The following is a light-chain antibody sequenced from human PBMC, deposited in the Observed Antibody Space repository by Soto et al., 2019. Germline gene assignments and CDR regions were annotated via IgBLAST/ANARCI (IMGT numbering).Light chain of an antibody. CDR2: GAS. V-gene: IGKV3-20*01. CDR3: QQLGTSRLT. Sequence: EIVLTQSPGTLSLSPGERATLSCRASQSVSSRSLAWYQQKPGQAPRLLIYGASNRATGIPDRFSGSGSGTDFTLTISRLEPEDCAMYYCQQLGTSRLTFGGGTKVEIK. J-gene: IGKJ4*01. CDR1: QSVSSRS.